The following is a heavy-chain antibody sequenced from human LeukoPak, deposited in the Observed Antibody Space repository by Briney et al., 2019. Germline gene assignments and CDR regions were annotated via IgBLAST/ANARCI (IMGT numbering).Heavy chain of an antibody. CDR2: IGDTGRAK. CDR3: AKDSGYSIDY. D-gene: IGHD1-26*01. V-gene: IGHV3-30*18. CDR1: GFTFSRHG. J-gene: IGHJ4*02. Sequence: GRSLRLSCAASGFTFSRHGMHWVRQAPGKGLEWVAVIGDTGRAKYYADSVEGRFTASRDNAKNSLYLQMNSLRAEDTALYYCAKDSGYSIDYWGQGTLVTVSS.